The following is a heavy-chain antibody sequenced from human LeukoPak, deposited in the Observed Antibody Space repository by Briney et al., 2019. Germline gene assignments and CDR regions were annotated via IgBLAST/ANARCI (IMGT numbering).Heavy chain of an antibody. CDR2: INTNTGNP. V-gene: IGHV7-4-1*02. Sequence: GASVKVSCKASGYTFTSYDINWVRQATGQGLEWMGWINTNTGNPTYAQGFTGRFVFSLDTSVSTAYLQISSLKAEDTAVYYCARGPDLDIVVVVAATPPADYWGQGTLVTVSS. D-gene: IGHD2-15*01. CDR3: ARGPDLDIVVVVAATPPADY. J-gene: IGHJ4*02. CDR1: GYTFTSYD.